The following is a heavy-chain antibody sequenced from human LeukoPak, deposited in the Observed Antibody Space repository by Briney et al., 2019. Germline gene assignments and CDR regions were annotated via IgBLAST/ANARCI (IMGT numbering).Heavy chain of an antibody. V-gene: IGHV4-4*07. CDR3: ARKDWNDDSNAFDI. CDR1: GGSISSYY. J-gene: IGHJ3*02. CDR2: IYTSGST. Sequence: YPSETLSLTCTVSGGSISSYYWSWIRQPAGKGLEWIGRIYTSGSTNYNPSLKSRVTMSVDTPKNQFSLKLSSVTAADTAVYYCARKDWNDDSNAFDIWGQGTMVTVSS. D-gene: IGHD1-1*01.